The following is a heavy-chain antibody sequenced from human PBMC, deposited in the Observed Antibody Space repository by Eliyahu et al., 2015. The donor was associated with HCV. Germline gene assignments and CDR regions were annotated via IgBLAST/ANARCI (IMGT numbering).Heavy chain of an antibody. CDR1: GFAXSXYA. J-gene: IGHJ4*02. Sequence: EVQLVESGGDLIQPGGSLRVSCTASGFAXSXYATNWVRQAPGKGLEWVSYISSSSARIDYADSVKGRFTVSRDNAKNSVYLQMSSLKVEDTAVYYCARDRSVGSNLYYHFDQWGQGTLVTVSS. D-gene: IGHD1-26*01. V-gene: IGHV3-48*01. CDR2: ISSSSARI. CDR3: ARDRSVGSNLYYHFDQ.